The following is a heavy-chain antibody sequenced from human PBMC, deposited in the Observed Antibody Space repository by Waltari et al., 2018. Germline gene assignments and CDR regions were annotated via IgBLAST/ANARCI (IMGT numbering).Heavy chain of an antibody. V-gene: IGHV2-26*01. Sequence: QVTLKESGPVLVKPTETLTLTCTVSGFSLSNARMGVSWIRQPPGKALEWLAHIFSNDEKSYRTSLKSMLTISNDTSKSQVVITMTNMEPVDTATYYCARIRSLSPSGSYYALDYWGQGTLVTVSS. J-gene: IGHJ4*02. CDR3: ARIRSLSPSGSYYALDY. D-gene: IGHD1-26*01. CDR1: GFSLSNARMG. CDR2: IFSNDEK.